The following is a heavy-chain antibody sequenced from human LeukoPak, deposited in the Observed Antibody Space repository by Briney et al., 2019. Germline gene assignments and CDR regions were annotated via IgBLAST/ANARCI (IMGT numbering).Heavy chain of an antibody. CDR3: ASSPERRELLFGY. D-gene: IGHD3-10*01. CDR1: GGSISSGGYY. V-gene: IGHV4-30-2*01. Sequence: SETLSLTCTVSGGSISSGGYYWGWIRQPPGKGLEWIGYIYHSGSTYYNPSLKSRVTISVDRSKNQFSLKLSSVTAADTAVYYCASSPERRELLFGYWGQGTLVTVSS. CDR2: IYHSGST. J-gene: IGHJ4*02.